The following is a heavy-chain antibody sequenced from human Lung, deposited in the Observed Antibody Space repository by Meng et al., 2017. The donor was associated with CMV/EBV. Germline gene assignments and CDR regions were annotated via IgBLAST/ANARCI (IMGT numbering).Heavy chain of an antibody. CDR3: LRRSGGSV. V-gene: IGHV4-4*03. Sequence: QGQWRGSGPALVKPQDTLSLTCAVSGDSITNHNWWAWVRQPPGKGLEWIGEIPHRGSSAYNPSLKSRVSMSIDKSKNQFSLKLTSVTAADTAVYHCLRRSGGSVWGQGTLVTVSS. CDR1: GDSITNHNW. D-gene: IGHD3-10*01. CDR2: IPHRGSS. J-gene: IGHJ1*01.